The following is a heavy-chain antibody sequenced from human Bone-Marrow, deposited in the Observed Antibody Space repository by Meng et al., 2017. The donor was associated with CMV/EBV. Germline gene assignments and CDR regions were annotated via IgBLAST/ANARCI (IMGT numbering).Heavy chain of an antibody. J-gene: IGHJ6*02. CDR1: GFTFRSYS. V-gene: IGHV3-21*01. D-gene: IGHD2-2*01. Sequence: GESLKISCAASGFTFRSYSMNWVRQAPGQGPEWVSSISISSSYIYYADSVKGRFTISRDNAKYSLYLQMNSLRAEDTAVYYCAGEDIVVVQAAIRHYYHYGMDVWGQGTTVTVSS. CDR3: AGEDIVVVQAAIRHYYHYGMDV. CDR2: ISISSSYI.